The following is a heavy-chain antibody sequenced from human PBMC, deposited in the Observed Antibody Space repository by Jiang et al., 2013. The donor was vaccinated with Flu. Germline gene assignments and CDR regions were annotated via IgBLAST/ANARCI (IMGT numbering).Heavy chain of an antibody. CDR2: INHSGST. Sequence: LLKPSETLSLTCAVYGGSFSGYYWSWIRQPPGKGLEWIGEINHSGSTNYNPSLKSRVTISVDTSKNQFSLKLSSVTAADTAVYYCASKREQSATKNWFDPWGQGTLVTVSS. D-gene: IGHD1-26*01. V-gene: IGHV4-34*01. J-gene: IGHJ5*02. CDR3: ASKREQSATKNWFDP. CDR1: GGSFSGYY.